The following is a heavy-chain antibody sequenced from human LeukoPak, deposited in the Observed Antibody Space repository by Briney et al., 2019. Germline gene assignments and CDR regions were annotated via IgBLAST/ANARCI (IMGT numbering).Heavy chain of an antibody. J-gene: IGHJ4*02. CDR1: GGSINSGGYY. CDR2: IYYSGST. Sequence: SETLSLTCSVSGGSINSGGYYWSWIRQHPGKGLEWIGYIYYSGSTYYNPSLKSRVIISVDTSKNQFSLKLNFVTAADTAVYYCAKGSPAAAGIVDYWGQGTLVTVSS. CDR3: AKGSPAAAGIVDY. D-gene: IGHD6-13*01. V-gene: IGHV4-31*03.